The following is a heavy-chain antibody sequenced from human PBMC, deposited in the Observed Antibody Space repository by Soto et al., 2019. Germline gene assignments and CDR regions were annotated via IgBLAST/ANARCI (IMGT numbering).Heavy chain of an antibody. CDR2: ISSSGATI. Sequence: QVQLVDSGGGLVKPGGSLRLSCEASGFTFSDYDMTYIRQAPGKGLECVSYISSSGATIYYADSVKGRFTVSRDTAKNSLDLQMTRLRVDDTAVYYCARGGYAFDLWGQGTLVTVSS. D-gene: IGHD5-18*01. V-gene: IGHV3-11*01. J-gene: IGHJ4*02. CDR1: GFTFSDYD. CDR3: ARGGYAFDL.